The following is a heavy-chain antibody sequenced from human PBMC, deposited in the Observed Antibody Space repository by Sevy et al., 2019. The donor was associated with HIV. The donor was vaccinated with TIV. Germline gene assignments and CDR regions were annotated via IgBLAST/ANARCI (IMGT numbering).Heavy chain of an antibody. Sequence: ASVKLSCKASGGTFSSYSISWVRQAPGQGLEWMGRIIPILGIANYARKFQGRVTITADKSTSTAYMDLSSLRSEDTAVYYCASDHDYYDSSNYDLPTEYFQHWGQGTLVTVSS. V-gene: IGHV1-69*04. CDR3: ASDHDYYDSSNYDLPTEYFQH. D-gene: IGHD3-22*01. J-gene: IGHJ1*01. CDR2: IIPILGIA. CDR1: GGTFSSYS.